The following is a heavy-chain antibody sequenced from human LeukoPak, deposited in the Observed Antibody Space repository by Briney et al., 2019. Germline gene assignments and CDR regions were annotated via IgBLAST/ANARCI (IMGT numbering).Heavy chain of an antibody. CDR1: GFTFSSYW. CDR3: ARVPTVPYDFWSGYYTGIDW. D-gene: IGHD3-3*01. Sequence: GGSLRLSCAASGFTFSSYWMSWVRQAPGKGLEWVANIKQDGSEKYYVDSVKGRFTISRDNAKNSLYLQMNSLGAEDTAVYYCARVPTVPYDFWSGYYTGIDWWGQGTLVTVSS. V-gene: IGHV3-7*01. J-gene: IGHJ4*02. CDR2: IKQDGSEK.